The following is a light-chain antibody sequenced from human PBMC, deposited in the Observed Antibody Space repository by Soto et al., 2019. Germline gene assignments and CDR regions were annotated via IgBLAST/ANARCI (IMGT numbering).Light chain of an antibody. J-gene: IGKJ2*01. CDR1: QSVSRN. CDR3: QQYNSWPPMYT. Sequence: EIVMTQFPATLSVSPGERATLSCRASQSVSRNLAWYQQKPGQAPRLLIYGASSRATGIPARFSGSGSGTEFTLTISSLQSEDFAVYYCQQYNSWPPMYTFGQGTKLEIK. CDR2: GAS. V-gene: IGKV3-15*01.